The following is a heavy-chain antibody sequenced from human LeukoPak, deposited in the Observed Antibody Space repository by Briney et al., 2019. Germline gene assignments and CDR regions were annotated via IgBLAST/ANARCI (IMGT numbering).Heavy chain of an antibody. CDR2: MNPNSGNT. CDR1: GYTFTSYD. J-gene: IGHJ6*03. Sequence: ASVKVSCKASGYTFTSYDINWVRQATGQGLEWMGWMNPNSGNTGYAQKFQGRVTVTRNTSISTAYMELSSLRSEDTAVYYCARGSGAPYYYYYYYMDVWGKGTTVTVSS. V-gene: IGHV1-8*01. D-gene: IGHD3-10*01. CDR3: ARGSGAPYYYYYYYMDV.